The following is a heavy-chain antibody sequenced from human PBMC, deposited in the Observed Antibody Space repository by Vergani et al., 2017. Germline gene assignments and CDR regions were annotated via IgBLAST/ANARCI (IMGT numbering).Heavy chain of an antibody. CDR1: GGTFSSYA. D-gene: IGHD2-8*02. Sequence: QVQLVQSGAEVKKPGSSVKVSCKASGGTFSSYAISWVRQAPGQGLEWMGGIIPIFGTANYAQKFQGRVTITADESTSTAYRERGSLSSGDTAVYYCARDTGGVYSGGGDAFDIWGQGTMVTVSS. CDR3: ARDTGGVYSGGGDAFDI. CDR2: IIPIFGTA. J-gene: IGHJ3*02. V-gene: IGHV1-69*01.